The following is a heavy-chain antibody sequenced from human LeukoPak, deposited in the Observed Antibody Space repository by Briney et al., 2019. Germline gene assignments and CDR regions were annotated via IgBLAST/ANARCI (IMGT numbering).Heavy chain of an antibody. V-gene: IGHV1-69*13. J-gene: IGHJ3*02. Sequence: SVKVSCKASGGTLSSYAISWVRQAPGQGPEWMGGIIPIFGTANYAQKFQGRVTITADESTSTAYMELSSLRSEDTAVYYCARDSCSSTSCTDAFDIWGQGTMVTVSS. D-gene: IGHD2-2*01. CDR1: GGTLSSYA. CDR3: ARDSCSSTSCTDAFDI. CDR2: IIPIFGTA.